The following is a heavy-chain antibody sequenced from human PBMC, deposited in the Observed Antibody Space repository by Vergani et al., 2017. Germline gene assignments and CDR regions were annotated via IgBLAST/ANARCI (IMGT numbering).Heavy chain of an antibody. CDR3: ARHSGDSSSWYWSQRYFDF. V-gene: IGHV4-39*01. CDR1: GGPISSSSYY. D-gene: IGHD6-13*01. Sequence: QLQLQASGPGLVKPSETLSLTCTVSGGPISSSSYYLGWIRQPPGKGLEWIGSIYYSGSTNYNPSLTSRITISVATSKNQFSLKLSSVTAADTAVYYCARHSGDSSSWYWSQRYFDFWGQGTLVTVSS. J-gene: IGHJ4*02. CDR2: IYYSGST.